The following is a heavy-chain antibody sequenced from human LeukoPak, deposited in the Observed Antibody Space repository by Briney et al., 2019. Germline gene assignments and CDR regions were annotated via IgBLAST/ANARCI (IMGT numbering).Heavy chain of an antibody. J-gene: IGHJ4*02. D-gene: IGHD7-27*01. CDR2: INPTTGGT. Sequence: ASVKVSCKASGGTFSSYAISWVRQAPGQGLEWVGWINPTTGGTNYAQKFQGRVTVTRDTSISTAYMELASLRSDDTAVYYCALTGDLFDYWGQGTLVTVSS. CDR1: GGTFSSYA. CDR3: ALTGDLFDY. V-gene: IGHV1-2*02.